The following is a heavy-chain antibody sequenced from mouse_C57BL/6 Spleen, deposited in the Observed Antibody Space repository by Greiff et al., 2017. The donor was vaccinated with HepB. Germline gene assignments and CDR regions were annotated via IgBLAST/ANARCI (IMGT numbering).Heavy chain of an antibody. CDR3: ARNPPAYYTWYFDV. CDR2: IYPGDGDT. V-gene: IGHV1-82*01. Sequence: QVQLQQSGPELVKPGASVKISCKASGYAFSSSWMNWVKQRPGKGLEWIGRIYPGDGDTNYNGKFKGKATLTADKSSSTAYMQLSSLTSEDSAVYFCARNPPAYYTWYFDVWGTGTTVTVSS. CDR1: GYAFSSSW. J-gene: IGHJ1*03. D-gene: IGHD2-12*01.